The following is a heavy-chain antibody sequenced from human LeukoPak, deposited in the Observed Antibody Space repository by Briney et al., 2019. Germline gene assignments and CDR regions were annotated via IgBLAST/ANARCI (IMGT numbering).Heavy chain of an antibody. CDR2: ISSSNSYI. CDR1: GFTFSSYS. J-gene: IGHJ6*02. CDR3: ARVSLGFGDV. V-gene: IGHV3-21*01. D-gene: IGHD3-10*01. Sequence: GGSLRLSCAASGFTFSSYSMNWVRQAPGKGLEWVSSISSSNSYIYYADSVKGRFTISRDNAKNSLYLQMNSLRAEDTAVCYCARVSLGFGDVWGQGTTVTVSS.